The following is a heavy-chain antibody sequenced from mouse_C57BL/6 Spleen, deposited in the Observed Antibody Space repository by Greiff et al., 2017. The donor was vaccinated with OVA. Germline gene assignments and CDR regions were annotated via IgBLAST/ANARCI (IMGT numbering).Heavy chain of an antibody. CDR1: GYSFTDYN. CDR2: INPNYGTT. CDR3: ARGDCDNYAWFAY. D-gene: IGHD2-1*01. J-gene: IGHJ3*01. V-gene: IGHV1-39*01. Sequence: VQLKESGPVLVKPGASVKISCKASGYSFTDYNMNWVKQSNGKSLEWIGVINPNYGTTSYNQKFKGKATLTVDQSYSTAYMQLNSLTSEDSAVYNCARGDCDNYAWFAYWGQGTLVTVSA.